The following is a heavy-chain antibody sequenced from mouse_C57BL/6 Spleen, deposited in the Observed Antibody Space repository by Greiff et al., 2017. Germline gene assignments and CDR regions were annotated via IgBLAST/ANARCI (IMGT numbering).Heavy chain of an antibody. D-gene: IGHD1-1*01. CDR1: GYTFTSYW. Sequence: VKLQQPGAELVMPGASVKLSCKASGYTFTSYWMHWVKQRPGQGLEWIGEIDPSDSYTNYNQKFKGKSTLTVDKSSSTAYMQLSSLTSEDSAVYYCARVLRIYFDYWGQGTTLTVSS. CDR2: IDPSDSYT. J-gene: IGHJ2*01. CDR3: ARVLRIYFDY. V-gene: IGHV1-69*01.